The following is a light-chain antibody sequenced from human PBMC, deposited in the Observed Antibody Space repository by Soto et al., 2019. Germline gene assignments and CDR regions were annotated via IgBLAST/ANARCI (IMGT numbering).Light chain of an antibody. Sequence: QSALTQPASVSGSPGQSITISCTGTSSDIGSYDLVSWYQQHPGKAPKLIIYDATKRPSDVSDRFSGSKSGNAASLMISGLQADDEAHYHCCTYASRSNWVFGGGTKLTVL. CDR1: SSDIGSYDL. J-gene: IGLJ3*02. CDR3: CTYASRSNWV. CDR2: DAT. V-gene: IGLV2-23*01.